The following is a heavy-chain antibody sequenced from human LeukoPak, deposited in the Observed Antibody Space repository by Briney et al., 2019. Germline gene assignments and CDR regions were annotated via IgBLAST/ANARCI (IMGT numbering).Heavy chain of an antibody. CDR3: VRALGTGSY. CDR2: IKEDGSEK. J-gene: IGHJ4*02. V-gene: IGHV3-7*01. D-gene: IGHD1-1*01. Sequence: GGSLRLSCAASGFTFNSYWMNWVRQAPGKGLEWVANIKEDGSEKHYVDSVKGRFTISRDNAKNSLYLQMNSLRAEDTAVYYCVRALGTGSYWGQRTLVSVSS. CDR1: GFTFNSYW.